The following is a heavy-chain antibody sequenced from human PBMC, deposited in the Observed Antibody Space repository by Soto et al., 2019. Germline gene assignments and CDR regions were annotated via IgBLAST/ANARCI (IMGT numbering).Heavy chain of an antibody. V-gene: IGHV3-23*01. CDR1: GFTFNKYA. CDR2: ISPSGAGT. Sequence: EVQLLESGGGLAQPGGSLRLSCAASGFTFNKYAMSWVRQAPGKGLDWVSGISPSGAGTYYADSVKGRFTISRDNSKNTLYLQMNSLRVEDTAVYYCAKGSNYYDNSPYHHPGFYYGMDVWGQGTTVTVSS. J-gene: IGHJ6*02. D-gene: IGHD3-22*01. CDR3: AKGSNYYDNSPYHHPGFYYGMDV.